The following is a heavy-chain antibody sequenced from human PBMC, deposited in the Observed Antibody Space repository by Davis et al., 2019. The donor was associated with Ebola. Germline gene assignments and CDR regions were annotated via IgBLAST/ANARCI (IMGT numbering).Heavy chain of an antibody. D-gene: IGHD3-3*01. Sequence: GESLKIPCAASGFTFSSYAMSWVRQAPGKGLEWVSAISGSGGSTYYADSVKGRFTISRDNSKNTLYLQMNSLRAEDTAVYYCANSRWGGSGYWYYYYYYMDVWGKGTTVTVSS. J-gene: IGHJ6*03. V-gene: IGHV3-23*01. CDR1: GFTFSSYA. CDR3: ANSRWGGSGYWYYYYYYMDV. CDR2: ISGSGGST.